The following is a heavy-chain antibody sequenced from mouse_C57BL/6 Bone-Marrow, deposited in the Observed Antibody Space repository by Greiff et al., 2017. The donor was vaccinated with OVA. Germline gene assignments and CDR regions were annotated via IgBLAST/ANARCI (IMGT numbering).Heavy chain of an antibody. CDR1: GYSFTGYF. Sequence: EVQLQQSGPELVKPGDSVKISCKASGYSFTGYFMNWVMQSHGTSLEWIGRINPYNGDTFYNQKFKGKATLTVDKSSSTAHMELRSLTSEDSAVYYCARKGPYGNYDYYAMDYWGQGTSVTVSS. V-gene: IGHV1-20*01. D-gene: IGHD2-1*01. CDR2: INPYNGDT. CDR3: ARKGPYGNYDYYAMDY. J-gene: IGHJ4*01.